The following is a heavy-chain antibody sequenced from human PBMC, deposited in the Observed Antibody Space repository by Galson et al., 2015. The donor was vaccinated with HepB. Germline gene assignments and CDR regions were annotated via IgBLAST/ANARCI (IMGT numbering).Heavy chain of an antibody. D-gene: IGHD2-2*01. Sequence: SLRLSCAASGFTFSSYSMNWVRQAPGKGLEWVSSISSSSSYIYYADSVKGRFTISRDNAKNSLCLQMNSLRAEDTAVYYCARDGGQLLCLDIWGQGTMVTVSS. CDR1: GFTFSSYS. CDR2: ISSSSSYI. CDR3: ARDGGQLLCLDI. V-gene: IGHV3-21*01. J-gene: IGHJ3*02.